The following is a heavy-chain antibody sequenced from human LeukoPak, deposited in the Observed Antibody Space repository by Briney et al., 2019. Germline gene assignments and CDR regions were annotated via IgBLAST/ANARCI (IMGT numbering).Heavy chain of an antibody. CDR1: GFTVNSHY. J-gene: IGHJ4*02. D-gene: IGHD7-27*01. CDR3: ARLGSTSDHFDY. CDR2: IYGGGGT. Sequence: GGSLRLPCAASGFTVNSHYMSWVRQAPGKGLEWVSIIYGGGGTYYADSVKGRFTISSDNSKNTLFLQMNTLRAEDTAVYYCARLGSTSDHFDYWGQGTLVTVSS. V-gene: IGHV3-53*01.